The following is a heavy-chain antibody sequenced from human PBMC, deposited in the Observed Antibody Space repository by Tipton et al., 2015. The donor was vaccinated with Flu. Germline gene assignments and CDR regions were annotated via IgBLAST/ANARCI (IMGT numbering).Heavy chain of an antibody. J-gene: IGHJ2*01. Sequence: LRLSCPVSGDSISSSRHNWGWIRQPPGKGLEWIGSSYYTGVTYYNPFLKSRVTITVDTTKNEFSVKLTSVTAADTAVYDCARQGFEGYGDYRNWYFDVWGRGTLVTVSS. CDR2: SYYTGVT. V-gene: IGHV4-39*01. D-gene: IGHD4-17*01. CDR3: ARQGFEGYGDYRNWYFDV. CDR1: GDSISSSRHN.